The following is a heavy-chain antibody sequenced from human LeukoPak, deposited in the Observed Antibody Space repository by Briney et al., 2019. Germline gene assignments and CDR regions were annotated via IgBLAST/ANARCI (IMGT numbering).Heavy chain of an antibody. Sequence: GGSLRLSCTASGFTFSSYEMNWVRQAPGKGLEGVSYISSSCSTIYYADSVKGRFTISRGNAKNSLYLQMNSLRAEDTAVYYCARDGSSSWAPNWYFDLWGRGTLVTVSS. D-gene: IGHD6-13*01. V-gene: IGHV3-48*03. CDR3: ARDGSSSWAPNWYFDL. CDR2: ISSSCSTI. CDR1: GFTFSSYE. J-gene: IGHJ2*01.